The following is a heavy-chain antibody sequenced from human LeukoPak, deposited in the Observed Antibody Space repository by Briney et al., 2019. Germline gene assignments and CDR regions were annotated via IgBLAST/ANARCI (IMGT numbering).Heavy chain of an antibody. CDR1: GYTFTGYY. V-gene: IGHV1-2*02. Sequence: GASVNVSCKASGYTFTGYYIHWVRQAPGQGLEWMGWINPNSGGTNYAQKFQGRVTMTRDTSISTVYMELSRLRSDDTAVYYCARVWSPTVTTVIPDWFDPWGQGTLVTVSS. J-gene: IGHJ5*02. CDR3: ARVWSPTVTTVIPDWFDP. D-gene: IGHD4-17*01. CDR2: INPNSGGT.